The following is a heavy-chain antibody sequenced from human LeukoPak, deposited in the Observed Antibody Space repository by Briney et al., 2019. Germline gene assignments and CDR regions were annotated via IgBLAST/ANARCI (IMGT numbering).Heavy chain of an antibody. CDR1: GYTFTYYD. D-gene: IGHD2-8*01. V-gene: IGHV1-8*01. CDR3: ARVGYYDAFDI. CDR2: MNPNSGNT. Sequence: ASVKVSCKASGYTFTYYDINWVRQATGQGLEWMGWMNPNSGNTGYGQKFQGGVTMTRNTSTSTAYMELSSLRSEDTAVYYCARVGYYDAFDIWGQGTMVTVSS. J-gene: IGHJ3*02.